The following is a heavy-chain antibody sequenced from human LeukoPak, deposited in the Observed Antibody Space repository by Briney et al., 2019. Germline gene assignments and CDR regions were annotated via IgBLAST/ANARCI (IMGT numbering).Heavy chain of an antibody. D-gene: IGHD7-27*01. Sequence: GGSLRLSCVASGFTFSSYAMSWVRQAPGKGLEWVSAISGSGGSTYYADSVKGRFTISRDNSKDTLYLQMNSLRAEDMAVYYCAKDMGTTFDYWGQGTLVTVSS. CDR3: AKDMGTTFDY. CDR2: ISGSGGST. CDR1: GFTFSSYA. J-gene: IGHJ4*02. V-gene: IGHV3-23*01.